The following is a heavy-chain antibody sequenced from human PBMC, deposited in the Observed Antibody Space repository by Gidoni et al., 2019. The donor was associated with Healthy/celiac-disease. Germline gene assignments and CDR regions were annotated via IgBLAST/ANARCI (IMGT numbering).Heavy chain of an antibody. J-gene: IGHJ6*02. Sequence: QLQLQESGPGLVKPSETLSHSCTVSGGSISSSSYYWGWIRQPPGKGLEWIWSSYYSGSTYYNPSLKSRVTISVDTSKNQFSLKLSSVTAADTAVYYCARLGSYSSSWYAGYYYYGMDVWGQGTTVTVSS. V-gene: IGHV4-39*01. CDR3: ARLGSYSSSWYAGYYYYGMDV. D-gene: IGHD6-13*01. CDR2: SYYSGST. CDR1: GGSISSSSYY.